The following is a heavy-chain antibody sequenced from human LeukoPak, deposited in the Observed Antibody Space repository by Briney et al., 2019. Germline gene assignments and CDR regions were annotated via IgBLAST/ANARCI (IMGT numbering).Heavy chain of an antibody. CDR2: IYWNDDR. D-gene: IGHD1-1*01. CDR3: AHRATGYGFDI. V-gene: IGHV2-5*01. CDR1: GFSLSARGEG. Sequence: SGPTLVNHTQTLTLTCNFSGFSLSARGEGVDWIRQPPGSALEWVSLIYWNDDRRYRPYLKSKLTITKATSRNQVVLTMTNMAPVDTATYYCAHRATGYGFDIWGQGTMVTVSS. J-gene: IGHJ3*02.